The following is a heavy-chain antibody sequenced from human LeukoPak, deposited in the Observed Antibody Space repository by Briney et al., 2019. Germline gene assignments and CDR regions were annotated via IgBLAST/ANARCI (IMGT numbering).Heavy chain of an antibody. Sequence: PGESLRLSCAASGFTFDDYAMNWVRQAPGKGLEWVSYISSSGSTIYYADSVKSRFTISRDNAENSLYLQMNSLRAEDTAVYYCAELGITMIGGVWGKGTTVTISS. V-gene: IGHV3-48*03. CDR3: AELGITMIGGV. CDR2: ISSSGSTI. J-gene: IGHJ6*04. CDR1: GFTFDDYA. D-gene: IGHD3-10*02.